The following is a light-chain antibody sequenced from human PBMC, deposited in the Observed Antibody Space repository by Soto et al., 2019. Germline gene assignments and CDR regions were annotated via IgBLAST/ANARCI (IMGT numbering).Light chain of an antibody. CDR2: GAS. V-gene: IGKV3-20*01. CDR3: QQYDSSPRT. CDR1: QSVSRN. J-gene: IGKJ1*01. Sequence: ESVLTQSPGTLSLSPGERATLSCRASQSVSRNLAWFQQKPGQAPRLLIYGASTRATGIPDRFSGSGSGTDFPLTISRLEPEDFAVYYCQQYDSSPRTFGQGTKVEIK.